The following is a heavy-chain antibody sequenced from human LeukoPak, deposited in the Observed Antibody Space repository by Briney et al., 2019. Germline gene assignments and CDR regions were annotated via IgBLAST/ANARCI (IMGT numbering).Heavy chain of an antibody. D-gene: IGHD3-22*01. CDR3: ARHRALPREYYYDSSGPDAFDI. CDR1: GFSFTSYW. V-gene: IGHV5-10-1*01. Sequence: GESLKISCKGSGFSFTSYWISLGRQMPGKGLEWRGSIDRSDSYTNYSPSCQGHVTISADKSISTAYLQWSSLKDSDTAMYYCARHRALPREYYYDSSGPDAFDIWGQGTMVTVSS. J-gene: IGHJ3*02. CDR2: IDRSDSYT.